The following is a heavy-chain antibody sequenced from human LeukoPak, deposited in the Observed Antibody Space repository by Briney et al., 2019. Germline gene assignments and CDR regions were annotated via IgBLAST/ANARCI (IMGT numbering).Heavy chain of an antibody. CDR3: ASYYAIDALDI. J-gene: IGHJ3*02. CDR1: GGSFSGYY. Sequence: PSETLSLTCAVYGGSFSGYYWSWIRQPPGKGLEWIGEINHSGSTNYNPSLKSRVTISVDTSKNQFSLKLSSVTAADTAVYYCASYYAIDALDIWGQGTMVTVSS. D-gene: IGHD3-10*01. CDR2: INHSGST. V-gene: IGHV4-34*01.